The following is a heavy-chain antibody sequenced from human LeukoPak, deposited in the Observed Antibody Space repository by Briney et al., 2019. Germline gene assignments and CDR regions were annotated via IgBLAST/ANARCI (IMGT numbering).Heavy chain of an antibody. CDR3: ARDPSSYQLLSGWFDP. CDR1: GGTFSSYP. V-gene: IGHV1-18*01. CDR2: ISAYNGNT. D-gene: IGHD2-2*01. Sequence: ASVKVSCKASGGTFSSYPFAWVRQAPGQGLEWMGWISAYNGNTNYAQKLQGRVTMTTDTSTSTAYMELRSLRSDDTAVYYCARDPSSYQLLSGWFDPWGQGTLVTVSS. J-gene: IGHJ5*02.